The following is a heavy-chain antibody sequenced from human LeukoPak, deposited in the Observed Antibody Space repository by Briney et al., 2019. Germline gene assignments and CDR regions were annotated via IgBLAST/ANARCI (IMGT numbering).Heavy chain of an antibody. CDR2: INSDGSST. Sequence: PGGSLRLSCAASGFPFCNYWMHWVRRAPGKGLVWVSRINSDGSSTSYADSVKGRFTISRDNAKNTLYLQMNSLRAEDTAVYYCAREGAAADFDYWGQGTLVTVSS. V-gene: IGHV3-74*01. CDR3: AREGAAADFDY. J-gene: IGHJ4*02. D-gene: IGHD6-13*01. CDR1: GFPFCNYW.